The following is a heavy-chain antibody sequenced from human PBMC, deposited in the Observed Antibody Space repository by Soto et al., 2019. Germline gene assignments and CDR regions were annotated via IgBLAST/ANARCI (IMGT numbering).Heavy chain of an antibody. CDR2: ISSNGGST. V-gene: IGHV3-64*01. CDR3: ARALNWGNFDY. CDR1: GFTFSSYA. J-gene: IGHJ4*02. D-gene: IGHD7-27*01. Sequence: GGSLRLSCAASGFTFSSYAMHWVRQAPGKGLEYVSAISSNGGSTYYANSVKGRFTISRDNSKNTLYLQMGSLRAEDMAVYYCARALNWGNFDYWGQGTLVTVSS.